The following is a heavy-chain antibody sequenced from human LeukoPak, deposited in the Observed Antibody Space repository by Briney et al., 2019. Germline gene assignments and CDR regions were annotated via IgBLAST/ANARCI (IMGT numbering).Heavy chain of an antibody. CDR1: GGSISSYY. Sequence: SETLSLTCTVSGGSISSYYWSWIRQPPGKGLEWIGYIYYSESTNYNPSLKSRVTISVDTSKNQFSLKLSSVTAADTAVYYCARSHNPRGGPDYWGQGTLVTVSS. J-gene: IGHJ4*02. CDR3: ARSHNPRGGPDY. V-gene: IGHV4-59*01. CDR2: IYYSEST. D-gene: IGHD3-10*01.